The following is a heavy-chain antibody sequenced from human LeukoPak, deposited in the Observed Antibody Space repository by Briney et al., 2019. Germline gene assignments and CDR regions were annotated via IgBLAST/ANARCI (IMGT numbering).Heavy chain of an antibody. CDR3: ARGPSGWGSLDS. V-gene: IGHV3-23*01. J-gene: IGHJ4*02. CDR1: GFTFSSYA. D-gene: IGHD7-27*01. CDR2: ISGSGGSG. Sequence: GSLRLSCAASGFTFSSYAMSWVRQAPGKGLEWVSVISGSGGSGYYADSVKGRFTISRDNSKNTLYLQMKSLRAEDTAVYYCARGPSGWGSLDSWGQGTLVTVSS.